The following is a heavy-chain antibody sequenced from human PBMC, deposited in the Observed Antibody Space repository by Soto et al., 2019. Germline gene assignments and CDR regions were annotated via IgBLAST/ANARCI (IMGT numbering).Heavy chain of an antibody. V-gene: IGHV4-4*02. CDR1: GGSISSSNW. J-gene: IGHJ6*02. CDR2: IYHSGST. Sequence: PSETLSLTCAVSGGSISSSNWWSWVRQPPGKGLEWIGEIYHSGSTNYNPSLKSRVTISVDTSKNQFSLKLSSVTAADTAVYYCARGPRLLWFGVDGMDVWGQGTTVTVSS. D-gene: IGHD3-10*01. CDR3: ARGPRLLWFGVDGMDV.